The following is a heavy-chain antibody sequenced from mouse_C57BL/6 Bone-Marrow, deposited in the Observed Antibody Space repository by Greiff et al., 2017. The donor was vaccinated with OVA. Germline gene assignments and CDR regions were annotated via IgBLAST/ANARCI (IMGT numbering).Heavy chain of an antibody. CDR2: IRNKANGYTT. V-gene: IGHV7-3*01. D-gene: IGHD6-1*01. Sequence: EVQVVESGGGLVQPGGSLSLSCAASGFTFTDYYMSWVRQPPGKALEWLGFIRNKANGYTTEYSASVKGRFTISRDNSQSILYLQMNALRAEDSATYYCARYTGHGYFDVWGTGTTVTVSS. CDR3: ARYTGHGYFDV. CDR1: GFTFTDYY. J-gene: IGHJ1*03.